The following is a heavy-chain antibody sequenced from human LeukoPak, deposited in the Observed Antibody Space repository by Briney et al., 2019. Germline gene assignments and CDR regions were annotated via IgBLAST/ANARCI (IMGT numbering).Heavy chain of an antibody. J-gene: IGHJ3*02. D-gene: IGHD2-21*02. CDR2: IYSGGST. CDR3: ARAFCGGDCWGDAFDI. Sequence: PGGSLRLSCAASGFTVSSNYMSWVRQAPGKGLEWVSDIYSGGSTYYADSVKGRFTISRDNSKNTLYLQMNSLRAEDTAVYYCARAFCGGDCWGDAFDIWGQGTMVTVSS. CDR1: GFTVSSNY. V-gene: IGHV3-66*01.